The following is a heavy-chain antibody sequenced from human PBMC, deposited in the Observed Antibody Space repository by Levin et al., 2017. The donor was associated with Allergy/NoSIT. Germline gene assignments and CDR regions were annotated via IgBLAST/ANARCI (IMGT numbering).Heavy chain of an antibody. D-gene: IGHD2-15*01. J-gene: IGHJ3*02. V-gene: IGHV3-72*01. Sequence: PGGSLRLSCAASGFAFSDHYIDWVRQAPGKGLEWVGRIRNKPNSYTTEYAASVKDRFRFSRDDSKNSVYLQMNSLKTEDTAVYYCTRDRPGGDAFDIWGQGTMVTVSS. CDR3: TRDRPGGDAFDI. CDR1: GFAFSDHY. CDR2: IRNKPNSYTT.